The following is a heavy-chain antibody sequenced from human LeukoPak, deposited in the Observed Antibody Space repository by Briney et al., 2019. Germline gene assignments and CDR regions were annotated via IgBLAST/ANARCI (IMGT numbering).Heavy chain of an antibody. CDR1: GFTFDDYG. V-gene: IGHV3-30*02. D-gene: IGHD3-16*02. CDR2: IRYDGSNK. J-gene: IGHJ3*02. Sequence: GGSLRLSCAASGFTFDDYGMHWVRQAPGKGLEWVAFIRYDGSNKYYADSVKGRFTISRDNSKNTLYLQMNSLRAEDTAVYYCAKDLGYRDAFDIWGQGTMVTVSS. CDR3: AKDLGYRDAFDI.